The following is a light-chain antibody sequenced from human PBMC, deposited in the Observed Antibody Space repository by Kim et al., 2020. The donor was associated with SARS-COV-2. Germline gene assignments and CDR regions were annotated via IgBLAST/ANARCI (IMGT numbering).Light chain of an antibody. CDR3: LRYNNYPYT. CDR1: QSISGW. V-gene: IGKV1-5*03. J-gene: IGKJ2*01. Sequence: DFQLTQSPSTLSASVGDRVTITCRASQSISGWLAWYQQKPGKAPEPLIYKTSILERGVPSRFSGSGSGTDFTLTISSLQPDDFATYYCLRYNNYPYTFGLGTKLEI. CDR2: KTS.